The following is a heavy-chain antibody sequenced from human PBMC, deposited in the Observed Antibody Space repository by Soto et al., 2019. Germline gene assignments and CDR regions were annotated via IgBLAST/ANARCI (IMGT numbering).Heavy chain of an antibody. Sequence: GGSLRLSCAASGFTFDDYGMSWVRQAPGKGLEWVSGINWNGGSTGYADSVKGRFTISRDNAKNSLYLQMNSLRAEDTALYYCASEYYYDSSGYYYYAGWGQGTLVTVSS. CDR2: INWNGGST. J-gene: IGHJ4*02. V-gene: IGHV3-20*04. D-gene: IGHD3-22*01. CDR1: GFTFDDYG. CDR3: ASEYYYDSSGYYYYAG.